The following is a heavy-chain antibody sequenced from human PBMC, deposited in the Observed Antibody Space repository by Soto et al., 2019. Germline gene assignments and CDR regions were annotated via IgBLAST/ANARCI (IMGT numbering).Heavy chain of an antibody. V-gene: IGHV1-69*13. Sequence: SVKVSCKASGGSFGNSAINWVRQTPGQGLEWLGGFIPVYRTLNYAQKFQGRVTITADESTGTAYMTRSSLASDDTAVYYCATGVIWIGYFTVDSWGQGTRVTSPQ. J-gene: IGHJ4*02. CDR1: GGSFGNSA. CDR2: FIPVYRTL. CDR3: ATGVIWIGYFTVDS. D-gene: IGHD3-3*01.